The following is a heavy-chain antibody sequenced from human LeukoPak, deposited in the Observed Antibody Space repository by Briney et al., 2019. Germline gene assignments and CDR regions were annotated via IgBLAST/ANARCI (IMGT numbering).Heavy chain of an antibody. CDR2: ISGSGGNT. CDR1: GFTFSSYA. D-gene: IGHD5-24*01. V-gene: IGHV3-23*01. CDR3: AEVHNGNKFDF. J-gene: IGHJ4*02. Sequence: PGGSLRLSCAASGFTFSSYAMSWVRQAPGRGLEWVSAISGSGGNTYYADSVKGRFTISRDNSKNTLYLQMNTLRAEDTAVYYCAEVHNGNKFDFWGRGTQVTVSS.